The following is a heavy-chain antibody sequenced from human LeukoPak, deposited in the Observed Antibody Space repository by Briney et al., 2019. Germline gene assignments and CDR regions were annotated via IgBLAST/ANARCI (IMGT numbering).Heavy chain of an antibody. V-gene: IGHV3-21*04. D-gene: IGHD4/OR15-4a*01. CDR2: ITSSSSYI. J-gene: IGHJ4*02. CDR3: ARRAGAYSHPYDY. Sequence: GGSLRLSCAASGFTFSSYSMNWVRQAPGKGLEWVSSITSSSSYIYYADSVKGRFAISRDNSKNTLYLQMNSLRAEDTAVYYCARRAGAYSHPYDYWGQGTLVTVSS. CDR1: GFTFSSYS.